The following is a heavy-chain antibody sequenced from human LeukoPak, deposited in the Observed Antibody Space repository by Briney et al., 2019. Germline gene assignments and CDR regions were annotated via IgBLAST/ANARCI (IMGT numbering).Heavy chain of an antibody. V-gene: IGHV4-34*01. J-gene: IGHJ4*02. CDR2: VNHSGYT. D-gene: IGHD4-17*01. Sequence: SETLSLTYAVSGTSFSSYYWIWIRQPPGKGLEWIGEVNHSGYTNDNPSLKSRVTISVDTSKNQFSLRLRSVTAADTGVYFCARMTTGHDFWGQGTLVTVSS. CDR3: ARMTTGHDF. CDR1: GTSFSSYY.